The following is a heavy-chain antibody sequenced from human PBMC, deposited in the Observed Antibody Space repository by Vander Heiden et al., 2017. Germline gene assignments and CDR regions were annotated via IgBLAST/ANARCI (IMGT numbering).Heavy chain of an antibody. CDR2: ISDSGSTI. J-gene: IGHJ4*02. V-gene: IGHV3-48*01. CDR1: GFTFSTYS. D-gene: IGHD2-21*01. CDR3: ARDVWVIGGYFDC. Sequence: EVQLVELGGGLVQPGGSLRLSWAAAGFTFSTYSMSWVRQAPGKGLEWVAYISDSGSTIYYADSVKGRFTISRDNARNSLFLRMNSLRAEDTAVYYCARDVWVIGGYFDCWGQGTLVAVSS.